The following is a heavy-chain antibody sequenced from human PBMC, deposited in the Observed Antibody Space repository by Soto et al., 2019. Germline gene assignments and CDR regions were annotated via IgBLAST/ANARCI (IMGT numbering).Heavy chain of an antibody. CDR1: GCSFSSDA. J-gene: IGHJ4*02. V-gene: IGHV3-23*01. CDR2: ISGSGGGT. CDR3: PKTPLVVVTATPFDC. Sequence: GGSLRLSWAAAGCSFSSDAMSWGRQAPGNGLEWVSAISGSGGGTYDADSVKVRFTISRDNSKNTLYLQMNSLRAEDTALYSCPKTPLVVVTATPFDCWGQGTLVTVSS. D-gene: IGHD2-21*02.